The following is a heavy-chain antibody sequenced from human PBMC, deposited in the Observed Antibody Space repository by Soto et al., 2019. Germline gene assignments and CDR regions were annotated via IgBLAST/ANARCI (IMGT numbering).Heavy chain of an antibody. CDR2: ISAYTGDT. D-gene: IGHD3-22*01. CDR3: ARDWSRYYDNSGLIWFY. V-gene: IGHV1-18*04. Sequence: ASVKVSCKASGYTFRSYGISWVRQAPGQGLEWVGWISAYTGDTHYAPKFQDRITLTTETSKETAYMELRSLRLGDTAVYYCARDWSRYYDNSGLIWFYWGQGSMVTVSS. J-gene: IGHJ4*02. CDR1: GYTFRSYG.